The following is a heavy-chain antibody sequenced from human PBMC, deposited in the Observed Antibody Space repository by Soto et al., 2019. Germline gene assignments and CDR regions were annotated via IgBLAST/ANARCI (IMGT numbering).Heavy chain of an antibody. CDR1: GFSLTTSGVA. CDR3: AHREYRGGFFDY. V-gene: IGHV2-5*02. CDR2: IYWDDDK. Sequence: QITLKESGPTLVKPTQTLTLTCTFSGFSLTTSGVAVGWIRQPPGKALEWLALIYWDDDKRYSPSLKSRLTITKDTSKKQVVLTIAAIDPVDTATYFCAHREYRGGFFDYWGQGGLVTVSS. J-gene: IGHJ4*02. D-gene: IGHD2-21*01.